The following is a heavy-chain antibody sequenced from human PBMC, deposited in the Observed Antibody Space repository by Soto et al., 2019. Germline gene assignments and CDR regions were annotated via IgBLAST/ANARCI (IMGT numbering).Heavy chain of an antibody. CDR2: TYYRSKWYN. V-gene: IGHV6-1*01. D-gene: IGHD2-2*02. J-gene: IGHJ5*02. CDR1: GDSVASNSAA. Sequence: PSQTLSLTCAISGDSVASNSAAWNWIRQSPSRGLEWLGRTYYRSKWYNDYAVSVNIRITINPDTSKNQFFLQLNSVTPEDTAVYYCSSEVVWLGYCSRTSCYTGENWLDPCGQGTLVTVSS. CDR3: SSEVVWLGYCSRTSCYTGENWLDP.